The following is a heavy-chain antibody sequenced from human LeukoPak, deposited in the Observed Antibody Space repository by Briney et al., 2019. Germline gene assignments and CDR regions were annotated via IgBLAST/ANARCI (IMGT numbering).Heavy chain of an antibody. D-gene: IGHD3-10*01. CDR3: ARVLTMVRGVIMDYFDY. Sequence: PSQALSLTCTVSGGSISSGDYYWSWIRQPPGKGLEWIGYIYHSGSTYYNPSLKSRVTISVDRSKNQFSLKLSSVTAADTAVYYCARVLTMVRGVIMDYFDYWGQGTLVTVSS. CDR2: IYHSGST. V-gene: IGHV4-30-2*01. CDR1: GGSISSGDYY. J-gene: IGHJ4*02.